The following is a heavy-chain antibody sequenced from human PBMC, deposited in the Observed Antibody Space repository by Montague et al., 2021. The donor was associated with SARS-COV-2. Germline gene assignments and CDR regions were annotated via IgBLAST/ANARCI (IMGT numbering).Heavy chain of an antibody. CDR2: IYYTGGT. J-gene: IGHJ4*02. Sequence: SETLSLTCTVSGGSISRYYWNWIRQPPGKGLEWIGYIYYTGGTKYNPSLKSRVSMSVDTSKNQFSLRLTSVGAADTAVYYCARIAMAATFDSWGQGALVTVSS. D-gene: IGHD6-19*01. CDR3: ARIAMAATFDS. V-gene: IGHV4-59*13. CDR1: GGSISRYY.